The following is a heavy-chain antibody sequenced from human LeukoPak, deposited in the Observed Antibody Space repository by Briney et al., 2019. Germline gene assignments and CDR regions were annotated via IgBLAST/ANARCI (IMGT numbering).Heavy chain of an antibody. V-gene: IGHV1-2*02. Sequence: GASVKVSCKASGYTFTGYYMHWVRQAPGQGLEWMGWTNPNSGGTNYAQKFQGRVTMTRDTSISTAYMELSRLRSDDTAVYYCAREKDYDFWSGYYKGFYYFDYWGQGTLVTVSS. D-gene: IGHD3-3*01. J-gene: IGHJ4*02. CDR3: AREKDYDFWSGYYKGFYYFDY. CDR2: TNPNSGGT. CDR1: GYTFTGYY.